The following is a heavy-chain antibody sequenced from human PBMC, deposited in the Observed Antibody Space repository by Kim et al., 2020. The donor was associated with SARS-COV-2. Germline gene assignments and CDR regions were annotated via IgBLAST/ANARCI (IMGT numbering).Heavy chain of an antibody. J-gene: IGHJ5*02. CDR2: INHSGST. D-gene: IGHD6-6*01. CDR1: GGSFSGYY. V-gene: IGHV4-34*01. Sequence: SETLSLTCAVYGGSFSGYYWSWIRQPPGKGLEWIGEINHSGSTNYNPSLKSRVTISVDTSKNQFSLKLSSVTAADTAVYYCARRRGEYSSSSAGRRNWFDPWGQGTLVTVSS. CDR3: ARRRGEYSSSSAGRRNWFDP.